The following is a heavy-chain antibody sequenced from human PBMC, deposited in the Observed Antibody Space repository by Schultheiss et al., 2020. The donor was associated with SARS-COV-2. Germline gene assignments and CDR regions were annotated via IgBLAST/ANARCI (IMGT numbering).Heavy chain of an antibody. V-gene: IGHV1-2*06. CDR2: INPNSGGT. CDR1: GYTFTGYY. Sequence: ASVKVSCKASGYTFTGYYMHWVRQAPGQGLEWMGRINPNSGGTNYAQKLQGRVTMTRDTSISTAYMELSRLRSDDTAVYYCARDHSVGGYYYYGMDVWGQGTTVTVSS. J-gene: IGHJ6*02. CDR3: ARDHSVGGYYYYGMDV. D-gene: IGHD3-16*01.